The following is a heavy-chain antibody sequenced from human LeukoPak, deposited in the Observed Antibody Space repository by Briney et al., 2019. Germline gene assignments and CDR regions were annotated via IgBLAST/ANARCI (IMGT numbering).Heavy chain of an antibody. V-gene: IGHV4-30-2*01. CDR3: GRELWFANAPGSWLDP. J-gene: IGHJ5*02. CDR1: GDSIRSGAYS. Sequence: SETLSLTCVVSGDSIRSGAYSWSWIRQPPGKGLEWIGYIFHTGSTFYNPSLKSRVTISVDNSKNQFSLRLTSVTAADTAVYYCGRELWFANAPGSWLDPWGQGTLVTVSS. CDR2: IFHTGST. D-gene: IGHD3-10*01.